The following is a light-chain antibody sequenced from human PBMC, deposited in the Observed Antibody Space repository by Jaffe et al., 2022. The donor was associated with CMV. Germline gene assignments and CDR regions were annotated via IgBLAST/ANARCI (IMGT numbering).Light chain of an antibody. J-gene: IGLJ3*02. CDR2: DVT. Sequence: QSALTQPASVSGSPGQAITISCTGTSSDVGTYNLVSWYQRHPGKAPKLMIYDVTNRPSGVSNRFSGSKSGNTASLTISGLQAEDEADYFCSSYTTSTSLVFGGGTKVTVL. V-gene: IGLV2-14*03. CDR1: SSDVGTYNL. CDR3: SSYTTSTSLV.